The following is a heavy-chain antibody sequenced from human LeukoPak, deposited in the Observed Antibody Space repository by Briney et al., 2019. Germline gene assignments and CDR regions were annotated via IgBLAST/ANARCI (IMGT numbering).Heavy chain of an antibody. D-gene: IGHD3-10*01. CDR1: GGSISSSSYY. Sequence: SETLSLTCTVSGGSISSSSYYWGWIRRPPGKGLEWIGSIYYSGNTYYNPSLKSRVTISVDTSKNQFSLKLSSVTAADTAVYYCARDRVVVEYYGSGSSSDYWGQGTLVTVSS. J-gene: IGHJ4*02. CDR2: IYYSGNT. V-gene: IGHV4-39*07. CDR3: ARDRVVVEYYGSGSSSDY.